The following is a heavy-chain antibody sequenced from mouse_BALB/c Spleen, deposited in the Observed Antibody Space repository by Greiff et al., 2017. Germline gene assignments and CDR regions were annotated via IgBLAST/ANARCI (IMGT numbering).Heavy chain of an antibody. Sequence: VQLQESGPQLVRPGASVKISCKASGYSFTSYWMHWVKQRPGQGLEWIGMIDPSDSETRLNQKFKDKATLTVDKSSSTAYMQLSSPTSEDSAVYYCAREGSSGFAMDYWGQGTSVTVSS. CDR3: AREGSSGFAMDY. V-gene: IGHV1S126*01. D-gene: IGHD3-1*01. CDR1: GYSFTSYW. J-gene: IGHJ4*01. CDR2: IDPSDSET.